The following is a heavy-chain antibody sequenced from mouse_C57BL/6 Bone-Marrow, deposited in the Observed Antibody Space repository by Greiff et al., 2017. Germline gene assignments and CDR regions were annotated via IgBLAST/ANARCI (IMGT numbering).Heavy chain of an antibody. V-gene: IGHV5-17*01. CDR3: AGPYYGSSPAWFAY. CDR2: ISSGSSTI. CDR1: GFTFSDYG. J-gene: IGHJ3*01. Sequence: EVKLMESGGGLVKPGGSLKLSCAASGFTFSDYGMHWVRQAPEKGLEWVAYISSGSSTIYYADTVKGRFTISRDNAKNTLFLQITSLRSEDTALYYCAGPYYGSSPAWFAYWGQGTLVTVSA. D-gene: IGHD1-1*01.